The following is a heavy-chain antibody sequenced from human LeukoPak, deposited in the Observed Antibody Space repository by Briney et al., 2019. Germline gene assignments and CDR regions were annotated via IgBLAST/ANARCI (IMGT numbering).Heavy chain of an antibody. D-gene: IGHD5-24*01. CDR1: GGSISSSSYY. J-gene: IGHJ5*02. Sequence: SETLSLTCTVSGGSISSSSYYWGWIRQPPGKGLEWIGSIYYSGSTSTYYNPSLKSRLTISADTSKNQFSLKLSSVSAADTAVYYCVVGETSRDGYRPRVSWFDPWGQGTLVTVSS. CDR3: VVGETSRDGYRPRVSWFDP. CDR2: IYYSGSTST. V-gene: IGHV4-39*07.